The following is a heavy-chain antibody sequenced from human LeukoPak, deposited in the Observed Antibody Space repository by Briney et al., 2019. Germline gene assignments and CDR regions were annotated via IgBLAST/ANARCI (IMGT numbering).Heavy chain of an antibody. J-gene: IGHJ4*02. Sequence: GGSLRLSCTASGFTFNTYNMNWVRQAPGKGLEWVSYVSSSSRTIYYADSVKGRFTISRDNAKNSLYLQMNSLRAEDTAVYYCARDLGLYDYGGNIDFWGQGTLVTVSS. CDR1: GFTFNTYN. V-gene: IGHV3-48*04. D-gene: IGHD4-23*01. CDR3: ARDLGLYDYGGNIDF. CDR2: VSSSSRTI.